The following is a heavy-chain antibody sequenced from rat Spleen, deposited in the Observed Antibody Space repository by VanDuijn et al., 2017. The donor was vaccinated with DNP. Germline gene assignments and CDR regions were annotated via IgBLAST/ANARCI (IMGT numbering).Heavy chain of an antibody. Sequence: EVQLQESGPGLVKPSQSLSLTCSVTGYSITSNYWGWIRKFPGNKMEWIGHISYSGSTSYNPSLKSRISITRDTSKNQFFLQLNSVSPEDTATYYCARYRITTRDYFDYWGQGVMVTVSS. V-gene: IGHV3-1*01. CDR2: ISYSGST. CDR3: ARYRITTRDYFDY. J-gene: IGHJ2*01. CDR1: GYSITSNY. D-gene: IGHD1-10*01.